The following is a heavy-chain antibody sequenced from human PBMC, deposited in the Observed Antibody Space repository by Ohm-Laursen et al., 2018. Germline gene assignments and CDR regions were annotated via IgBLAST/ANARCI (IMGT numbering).Heavy chain of an antibody. CDR3: ARIGTVVSRPSDY. CDR2: INWNGRST. V-gene: IGHV3-20*04. Sequence: SLRLSCAASGFTFDDYGLNWVRQAPGKGLEWVSGINWNGRSTGYADSVKGRFTISRDNAKNSLFLQMNSLRAEDTAVYYCARIGTVVSRPSDYWGQGTLVTVSS. D-gene: IGHD6-6*01. CDR1: GFTFDDYG. J-gene: IGHJ4*02.